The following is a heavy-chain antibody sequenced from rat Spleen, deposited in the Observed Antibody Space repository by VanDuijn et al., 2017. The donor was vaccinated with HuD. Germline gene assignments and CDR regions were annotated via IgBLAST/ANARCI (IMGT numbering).Heavy chain of an antibody. CDR2: ISSDGGRN. J-gene: IGHJ2*01. CDR1: GFTFNSYW. CDR3: ARYYYDGYYHWYFDF. D-gene: IGHD1-12*03. Sequence: EVQLVESGGGLVQPGRSLKLSCVASGFTFNSYWMTWIRQAPGEGLQWVASISSDGGRNFYRDSVKGRFTISRDNAKNTQYLQMDSLRSEDTATYYCARYYYDGYYHWYFDFWGQGVMVTVSS. V-gene: IGHV5-31*01.